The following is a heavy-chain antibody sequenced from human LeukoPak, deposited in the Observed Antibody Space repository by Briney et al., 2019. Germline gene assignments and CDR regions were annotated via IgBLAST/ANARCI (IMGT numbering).Heavy chain of an antibody. Sequence: PGGSLRLSCAASGFTVSSNYMSWVRQAPGKGLEWVSLISWNSGSIGYADSVKGRFTISRDNAKNSLYLQMNSLGAEDTALYYCAKDRGIAAAGIDYWGQGTLVTVSS. D-gene: IGHD6-13*01. CDR3: AKDRGIAAAGIDY. CDR2: ISWNSGSI. V-gene: IGHV3-9*01. J-gene: IGHJ4*02. CDR1: GFTVSSNY.